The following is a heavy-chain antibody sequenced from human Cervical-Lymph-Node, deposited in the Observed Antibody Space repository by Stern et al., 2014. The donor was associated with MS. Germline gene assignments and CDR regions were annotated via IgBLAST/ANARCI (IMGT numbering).Heavy chain of an antibody. CDR1: GGSMKSYH. V-gene: IGHV4-39*01. CDR2: IYYSGST. Sequence: QVQLQESGPGLVKPSETLSLICTVSGGSMKSYHWGWIRQSPGKGLDWIGTIYYSGSTYYNPSLKSRVTISVDSSNTHFSLRLTSVTAADTAVYYCARQGYCSGGSCYYWYFDLWGRGTLVTVSS. D-gene: IGHD2-15*01. J-gene: IGHJ2*01. CDR3: ARQGYCSGGSCYYWYFDL.